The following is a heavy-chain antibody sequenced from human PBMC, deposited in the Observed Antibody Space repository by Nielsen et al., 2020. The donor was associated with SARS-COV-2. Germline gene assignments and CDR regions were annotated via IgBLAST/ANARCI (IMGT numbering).Heavy chain of an antibody. CDR3: ARDLTSGRSDAFDI. D-gene: IGHD1-1*01. J-gene: IGHJ3*02. CDR1: GYTFTGYY. CDR2: INPNSGGT. Sequence: ASVKVSCKASGYTFTGYYMHWVRQAPGQGLEWMGWINPNSGGTNYAQKFQGRVTMTRDTSISTAYMELSRLRSDDTAVYYCARDLTSGRSDAFDIWGQGTMVTVSS. V-gene: IGHV1-2*02.